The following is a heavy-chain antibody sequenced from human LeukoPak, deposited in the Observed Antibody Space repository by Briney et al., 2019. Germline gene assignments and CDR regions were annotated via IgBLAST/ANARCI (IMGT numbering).Heavy chain of an antibody. CDR3: ARQPKSHFWSGYYTFFFDY. J-gene: IGHJ4*02. V-gene: IGHV4-39*01. CDR2: IYYSGST. D-gene: IGHD3-3*02. Sequence: KASETLSLTCTVSGGSISSSSYYWGWIRQPPGKGLEWIGSIYYSGSTYYNPSPKSRVTISVDTSKNQFSLKLSSVTAADTAVYYCARQPKSHFWSGYYTFFFDYWGQGTLVTVSS. CDR1: GGSISSSSYY.